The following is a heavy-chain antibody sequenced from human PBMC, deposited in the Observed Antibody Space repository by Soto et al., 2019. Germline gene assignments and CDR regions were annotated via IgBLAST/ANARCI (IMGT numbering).Heavy chain of an antibody. CDR1: GGSISSGGYS. CDR3: ARGGVGYCSGGSCYGYYGMDV. J-gene: IGHJ6*02. CDR2: IYHSGST. Sequence: QLQLQESGSGLVKPSQTLSLTCAVSGGSISSGGYSWSWIRQPPGKGLEWIGYIYHSGSTYYNPSLKSRVTISVDRSKNQFSLKLSSETAADTAVYYCARGGVGYCSGGSCYGYYGMDVWGQGTTVTVSS. V-gene: IGHV4-30-2*01. D-gene: IGHD2-15*01.